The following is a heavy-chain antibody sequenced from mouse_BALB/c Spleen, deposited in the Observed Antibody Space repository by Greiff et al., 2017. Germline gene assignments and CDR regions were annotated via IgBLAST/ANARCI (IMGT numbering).Heavy chain of an antibody. D-gene: IGHD2-14*01. Sequence: QVQLQQSGAELVRPGSSVKISCKASGYAFSSYWMNWVKQRPGQGLEWIGQIYPGDGDTNYNGKFKGKATLTADKSSSTAYMQLSSLTSEDSAVYFCASYYRCYAMDYWGQGTSVTVSS. CDR3: ASYYRCYAMDY. V-gene: IGHV1-80*01. CDR1: GYAFSSYW. CDR2: IYPGDGDT. J-gene: IGHJ4*01.